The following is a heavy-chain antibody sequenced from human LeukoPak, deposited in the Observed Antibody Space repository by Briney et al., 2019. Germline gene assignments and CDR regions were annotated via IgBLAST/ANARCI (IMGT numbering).Heavy chain of an antibody. Sequence: SVKVSCKASGFTFTSSVMQWVRQARGQRLEWVGWIVVASGTTNYAQKFQERVTITRDMSTSTAYMELRSLRSDDTAVYYCARETYGSGSYLEDYYMDVWGKGTTVTVSS. D-gene: IGHD3-10*01. J-gene: IGHJ6*03. CDR1: GFTFTSSV. V-gene: IGHV1-58*02. CDR3: ARETYGSGSYLEDYYMDV. CDR2: IVVASGTT.